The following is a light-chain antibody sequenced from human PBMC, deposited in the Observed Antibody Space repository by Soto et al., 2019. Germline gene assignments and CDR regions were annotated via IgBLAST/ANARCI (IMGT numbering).Light chain of an antibody. V-gene: IGLV1-44*01. Sequence: QSVLTQPPSASGIPRQRVTIACSGSSSNIGSNTVNWYQQLPGTAPKLLIYSTNQRPSGVPDRFSGSKSGTSASLAISGLQSEDEADYYCAAWDDSLNGHVVFGGGTKLTVL. CDR2: STN. J-gene: IGLJ2*01. CDR1: SSNIGSNT. CDR3: AAWDDSLNGHVV.